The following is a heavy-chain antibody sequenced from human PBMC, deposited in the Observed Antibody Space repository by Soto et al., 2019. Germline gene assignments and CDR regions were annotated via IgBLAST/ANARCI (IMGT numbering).Heavy chain of an antibody. J-gene: IGHJ4*02. CDR2: ISGNRGST. V-gene: IGHV3-23*01. Sequence: GGSLRLSCAASEFTFTSYAMSWVRQAPGKGLEWVSAISGNRGSTYYADSVKGRFTISRDNSKNTLYLQMNSLRAEDTAVYYCAKDRSSSWYPYYFDYWGQGTMVTVSS. D-gene: IGHD6-13*01. CDR1: EFTFTSYA. CDR3: AKDRSSSWYPYYFDY.